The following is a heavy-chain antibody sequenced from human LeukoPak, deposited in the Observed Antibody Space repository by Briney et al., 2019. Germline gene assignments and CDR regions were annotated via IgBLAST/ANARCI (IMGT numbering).Heavy chain of an antibody. J-gene: IGHJ4*02. V-gene: IGHV3-11*01. CDR3: ATPRDPNCSGGSCYSGDY. CDR2: ISSSGRTI. CDR1: GFTFSDYY. D-gene: IGHD2-15*01. Sequence: GGSLRLSCAASGFTFSDYYMSWVRQAPGKGLEWVSYISSSGRTIYYADSVKGRFTISRDNAKNSLYLQMNSLRAEDTAVYYCATPRDPNCSGGSCYSGDYWGQGTLVTVSS.